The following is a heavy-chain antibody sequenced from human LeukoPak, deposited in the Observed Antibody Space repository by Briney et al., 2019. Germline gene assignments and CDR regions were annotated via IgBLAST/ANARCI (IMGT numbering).Heavy chain of an antibody. V-gene: IGHV3-23*01. D-gene: IGHD3-16*02. Sequence: GGSLGLSCAASGFTFSSYAMSWVRQAPGKGLEWVSAISGSGGSTYCADSVKGRFTISRDNSKNTLYLQMNSLRAEDTAVYYCAKSVMITFGGVIGAFDIWGQGTMVTVSS. CDR1: GFTFSSYA. CDR2: ISGSGGST. CDR3: AKSVMITFGGVIGAFDI. J-gene: IGHJ3*02.